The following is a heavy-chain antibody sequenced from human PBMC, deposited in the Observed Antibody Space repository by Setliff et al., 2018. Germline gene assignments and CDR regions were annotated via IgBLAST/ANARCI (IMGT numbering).Heavy chain of an antibody. J-gene: IGHJ3*02. CDR3: ARVPYYYDSSGYYHLGAFDI. Sequence: PGGSLRLSCVASGFTFSNYGMRWVRQAPGKGLEWVALIWNDGSSKFYGDSVKGRFTISRDNSKNTLYLQMNSLRAEDTAVYYCARVPYYYDSSGYYHLGAFDIWGQGTMVTVSS. CDR2: IWNDGSSK. V-gene: IGHV3-33*01. D-gene: IGHD3-22*01. CDR1: GFTFSNYG.